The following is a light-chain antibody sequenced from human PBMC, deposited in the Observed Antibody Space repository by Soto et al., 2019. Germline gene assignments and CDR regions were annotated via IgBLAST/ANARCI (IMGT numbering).Light chain of an antibody. Sequence: EIVFTQSPGTLSLSPGERATLSCRASQSVSSSRLAWYRQKPGQAPRLLIYGASSRATGIPVRFSGSGSETEFTLTITRLEPEDFAMYYCQQYSSSRTFGQGTKVDIK. CDR2: GAS. J-gene: IGKJ1*01. V-gene: IGKV3-20*01. CDR3: QQYSSSRT. CDR1: QSVSSSR.